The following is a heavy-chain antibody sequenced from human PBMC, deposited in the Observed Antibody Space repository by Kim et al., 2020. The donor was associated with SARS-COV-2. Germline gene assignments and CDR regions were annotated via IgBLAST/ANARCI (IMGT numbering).Heavy chain of an antibody. D-gene: IGHD2-21*02. J-gene: IGHJ6*02. CDR1: GYTFTSYY. CDR3: AREKAYCGGDCYLNYYYYGMDV. V-gene: IGHV1-46*01. CDR2: INPSGGST. Sequence: ASVKVSCKASGYTFTSYYMHWVRQAPGQGLEWMGIINPSGGSTSYAQKFQGRVTMTRDTSTSTVYMELSSLRSEDTAVYYCAREKAYCGGDCYLNYYYYGMDVWGQGTTVTVSS.